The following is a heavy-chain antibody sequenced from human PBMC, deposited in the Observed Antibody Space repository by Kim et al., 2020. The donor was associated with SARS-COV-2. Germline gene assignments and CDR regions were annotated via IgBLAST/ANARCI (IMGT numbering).Heavy chain of an antibody. D-gene: IGHD6-13*01. CDR2: GETT. J-gene: IGHJ4*02. CDR3: ANPRQPDY. V-gene: IGHV3-23*01. Sequence: GETTTDAAPGKGRFTISRDNSKTTLYLQMSSLRAEDTAIYYCANPRQPDYWGQGTLVTVSS.